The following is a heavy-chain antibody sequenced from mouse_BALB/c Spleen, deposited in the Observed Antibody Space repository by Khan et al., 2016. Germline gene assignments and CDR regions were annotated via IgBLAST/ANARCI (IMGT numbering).Heavy chain of an antibody. J-gene: IGHJ3*01. CDR1: GYTFTDYY. D-gene: IGHD1-2*01. Sequence: QVQLQQSGAELARPGASVKLSCKASGYTFTDYYINWVKQRTGQGLEWIGEIYPGSGNTYYNEKFKGKATLTADKSSSTAYMQLSSLTSEDSAVYYCAATPAKGPCFAYWGEGTLVTVAA. CDR2: IYPGSGNT. CDR3: AATPAKGPCFAY. V-gene: IGHV1-77*01.